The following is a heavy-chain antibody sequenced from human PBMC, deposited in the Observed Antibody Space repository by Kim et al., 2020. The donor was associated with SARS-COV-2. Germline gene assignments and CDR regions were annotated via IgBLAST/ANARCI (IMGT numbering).Heavy chain of an antibody. CDR1: GFTFSSYA. CDR3: AKAEYYYDSSGYYWGY. CDR2: ISGCGGST. D-gene: IGHD3-22*01. J-gene: IGHJ4*02. Sequence: GGSLRLSCAASGFTFSSYAMSWVRQAPGKGLEWVSAISGCGGSTYYADSVRGRFTISRDNSKNTLYLQMNSLGAEDTAVYYCAKAEYYYDSSGYYWGYWGQGTLVTVSS. V-gene: IGHV3-23*01.